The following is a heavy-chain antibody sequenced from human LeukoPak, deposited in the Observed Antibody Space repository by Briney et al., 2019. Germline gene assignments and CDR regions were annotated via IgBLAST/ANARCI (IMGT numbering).Heavy chain of an antibody. CDR3: ARGVAVAGTQAFDI. D-gene: IGHD6-19*01. CDR2: IYTSGST. V-gene: IGHV4-4*07. Sequence: SETLSLTCTVSGGSISSYYWSWIRQPAGKGLEWIGRIYTSGSTNYNPSLKSRVTMSVDTSKNQFSLKLSSVTAADTAVYYCARGVAVAGTQAFDIWGQGTMVTVSS. CDR1: GGSISSYY. J-gene: IGHJ3*02.